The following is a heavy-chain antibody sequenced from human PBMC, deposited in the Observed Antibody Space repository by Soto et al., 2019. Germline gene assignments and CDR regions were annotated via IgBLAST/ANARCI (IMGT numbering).Heavy chain of an antibody. V-gene: IGHV4-31*03. Sequence: QVQLQESGPGLVKPSQTLSLTCTVSGGSISSGGYYWSWIRQHPGKGLEWIGYIYYSGSTYYNPSLXXXVXXSVDTSKNRFSLKLSSVTAAAPAVYYCARQGGDSSAYYYDYWGQGTLVTVSS. D-gene: IGHD3-22*01. CDR1: GGSISSGGYY. CDR3: ARQGGDSSAYYYDY. J-gene: IGHJ4*02. CDR2: IYYSGST.